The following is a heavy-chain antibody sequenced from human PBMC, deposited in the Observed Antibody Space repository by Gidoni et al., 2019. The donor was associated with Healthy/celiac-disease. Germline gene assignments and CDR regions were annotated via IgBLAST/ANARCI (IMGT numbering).Heavy chain of an antibody. CDR3: AGDNTAMVSLDY. Sequence: QVQLQESGPGLVKPSQTLSLTCPASGGPISSGSYHWSWIRQPAGKGLEWIGRIYTSGSTNYNPSLKSRVTISVDTSKNQFSLKLSSVTAADTAVYYCAGDNTAMVSLDYWGQGTLVTVSS. D-gene: IGHD5-18*01. CDR1: GGPISSGSYH. V-gene: IGHV4-61*02. CDR2: IYTSGST. J-gene: IGHJ4*02.